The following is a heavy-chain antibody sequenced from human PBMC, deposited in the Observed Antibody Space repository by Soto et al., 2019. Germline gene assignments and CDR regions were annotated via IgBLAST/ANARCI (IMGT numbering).Heavy chain of an antibody. Sequence: SQTLSLTCAISGDSVSSNSAAWNCIRQSPSRGLEWLGRTYYRSKWYNDYAVSVKSRITINPDTSKNQFSLQLNSVTPEDTAVYYCARAQYSSSRYYYYYYGMDVWGQGTTVTVSS. CDR2: TYYRSKWYN. CDR1: GDSVSSNSAA. V-gene: IGHV6-1*01. D-gene: IGHD6-6*01. J-gene: IGHJ6*02. CDR3: ARAQYSSSRYYYYYYGMDV.